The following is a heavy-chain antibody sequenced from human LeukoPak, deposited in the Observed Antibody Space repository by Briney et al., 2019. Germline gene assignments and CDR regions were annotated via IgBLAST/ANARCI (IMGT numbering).Heavy chain of an antibody. J-gene: IGHJ5*02. CDR2: IYYSGST. CDR3: ARGYYYDSSGYYYNWFDP. D-gene: IGHD3-22*01. V-gene: IGHV4-61*01. CDR1: GGSVSSGTYY. Sequence: SETLSLTCTVSGGSVSSGTYYWSWIRQPPGEGLEWIGYIYYSGSTNYNPSLKSRVTISVDTSKNQFSLKLSSVTAADTAVYYCARGYYYDSSGYYYNWFDPWGQGTLVTVSS.